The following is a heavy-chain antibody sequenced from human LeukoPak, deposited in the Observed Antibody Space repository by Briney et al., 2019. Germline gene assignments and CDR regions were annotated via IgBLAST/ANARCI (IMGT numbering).Heavy chain of an antibody. J-gene: IGHJ4*02. CDR1: GFTVSSNY. Sequence: GGSLRLSCAASGFTVSSNYMSWVRQAPGKGLEWVSVIYSGGSTYYADSVKGRFTISRDNSKNTLYLQMNSLRAEDTAVYYCARAYCSSTSCYPQVGYYFDYWGQGTLVTVSS. CDR3: ARAYCSSTSCYPQVGYYFDY. V-gene: IGHV3-66*01. CDR2: IYSGGST. D-gene: IGHD2-2*01.